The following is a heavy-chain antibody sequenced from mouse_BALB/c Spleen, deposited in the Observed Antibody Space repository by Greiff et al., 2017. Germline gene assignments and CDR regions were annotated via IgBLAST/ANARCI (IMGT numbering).Heavy chain of an antibody. CDR1: GFNIKDTY. CDR3: ARSGGNYPYYYAMDY. V-gene: IGHV14-3*02. J-gene: IGHJ4*01. Sequence: DVKLQESGAELVKPGASVKLSCTASGFNIKDTYMHWVKQRPEQGLEWIGRIDPANGNTKYDPKFQGKATITADTSSNTAYLQLSSLTSEDTAVYYCARSGGNYPYYYAMDYWGQGTSVTVSS. CDR2: IDPANGNT. D-gene: IGHD2-1*01.